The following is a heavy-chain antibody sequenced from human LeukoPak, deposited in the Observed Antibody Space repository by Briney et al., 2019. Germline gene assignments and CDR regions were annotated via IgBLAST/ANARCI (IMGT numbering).Heavy chain of an antibody. V-gene: IGHV4-39*01. J-gene: IGHJ3*02. Sequence: SETLSLTCTVSGGSMSSSSHYWGWIRQSPGKGLEWIGSIYYSGSTYYNPSLKSRVLISVDTSKNQFSLELRSVTAADTAIYHCARNMTALSRLDVFDIWGPGTMVTVSS. CDR2: IYYSGST. CDR3: ARNMTALSRLDVFDI. CDR1: GGSMSSSSHY. D-gene: IGHD2-21*02.